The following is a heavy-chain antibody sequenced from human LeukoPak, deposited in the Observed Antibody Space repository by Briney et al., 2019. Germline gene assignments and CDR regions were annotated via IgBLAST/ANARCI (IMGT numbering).Heavy chain of an antibody. CDR1: GGSISSYY. CDR3: ARELESGSYDFNAFDI. V-gene: IGHV4-59*12. Sequence: SETLSLTCTVSGGSISSYYWSWIRQPPGKGLEWIGYIYYSGSTYYNPSLKSRVTISVDTSKDQFYLKLSSVTAADTAVYYCARELESGSYDFNAFDIWGQGTVVTVSS. J-gene: IGHJ3*02. D-gene: IGHD1-26*01. CDR2: IYYSGST.